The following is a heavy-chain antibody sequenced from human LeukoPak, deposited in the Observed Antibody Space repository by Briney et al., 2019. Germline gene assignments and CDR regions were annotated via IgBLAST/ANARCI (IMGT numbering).Heavy chain of an antibody. CDR1: GYTFTSYY. Sequence: ASVKVSCKASGYTFTSYYIHWVRQAPGQGLEYMGIITPGGPTVYAQNFQGRVTMTSDTSTSAVYMELSSLRSEDTAVYYCAREGPETYYFDFWGQGTLVTVSS. CDR3: AREGPETYYFDF. D-gene: IGHD5-24*01. V-gene: IGHV1-46*01. J-gene: IGHJ4*02. CDR2: ITPGGPT.